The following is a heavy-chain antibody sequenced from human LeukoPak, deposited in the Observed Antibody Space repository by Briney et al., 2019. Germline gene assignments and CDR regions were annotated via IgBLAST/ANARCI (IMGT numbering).Heavy chain of an antibody. CDR1: GFTFSGSA. J-gene: IGHJ4*02. CDR3: TRGTGIVGATVEY. Sequence: GGSLRLSRAASGFTFSGSAMHWVRQASGKGLEWVGRIRSKANSYATAYAASVKGKFTISRDDSKNTAYLQMNSLKTEDTAVYYCTRGTGIVGATVEYWGQGTLVTVSS. CDR2: IRSKANSYAT. D-gene: IGHD1-26*01. V-gene: IGHV3-73*01.